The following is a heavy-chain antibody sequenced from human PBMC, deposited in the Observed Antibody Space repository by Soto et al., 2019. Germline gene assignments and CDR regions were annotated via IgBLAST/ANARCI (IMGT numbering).Heavy chain of an antibody. CDR2: ISAYNGNT. D-gene: IGHD4-17*01. Sequence: ASVKVSCKASGYTFTSYGISWVRQAPGQGLEWMGWISAYNGNTNYAQKLQGRVTMTTDTSTSTAYMELRSLRSDDTAVYYCARDTLHCGDSTKPLDYWGQGTLVTVSS. J-gene: IGHJ4*02. CDR1: GYTFTSYG. CDR3: ARDTLHCGDSTKPLDY. V-gene: IGHV1-18*01.